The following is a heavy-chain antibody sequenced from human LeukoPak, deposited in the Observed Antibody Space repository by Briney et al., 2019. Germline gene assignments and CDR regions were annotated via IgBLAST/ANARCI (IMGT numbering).Heavy chain of an antibody. Sequence: ASVKASCKASGYTFTSYGISWVRQAPGQGLEWMGWISAYNGNTNYAQKLQGRVTMTTDTSTSTAYMELRSLRADDTSVYYCARAPLSSRGNYYYYMDVWGKGTTVTVSS. D-gene: IGHD6-13*01. CDR2: ISAYNGNT. CDR3: ARAPLSSRGNYYYYMDV. CDR1: GYTFTSYG. V-gene: IGHV1-18*01. J-gene: IGHJ6*03.